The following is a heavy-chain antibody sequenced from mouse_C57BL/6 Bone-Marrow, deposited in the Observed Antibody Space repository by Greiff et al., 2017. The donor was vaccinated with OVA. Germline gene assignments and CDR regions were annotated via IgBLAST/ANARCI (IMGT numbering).Heavy chain of an antibody. Sequence: EVKLVESGGGLVKPGGSLKLSCAASGFTFSDYGMHWVRQAPEKGLEWVAYISSGSSTIYYADTVKGRFTISRDNAKNTLFLQMTSLRSEDTAMYYCARGVTTVDAYWGQGTLVTVSA. CDR1: GFTFSDYG. CDR2: ISSGSSTI. CDR3: ARGVTTVDAY. D-gene: IGHD1-1*01. J-gene: IGHJ3*01. V-gene: IGHV5-17*01.